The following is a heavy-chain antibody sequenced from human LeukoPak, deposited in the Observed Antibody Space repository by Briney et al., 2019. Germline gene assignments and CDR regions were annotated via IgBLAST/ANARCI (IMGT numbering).Heavy chain of an antibody. CDR2: IKTDGSEK. Sequence: GGSLRLSCEGSGFTFSNYWMGWVRQAPGKGLQWVANIKTDGSEKYYVDSVKGRFTISRDNAKNSLYLQMNSLRAEDTAVYYCARGRGYSGYDFDYWGQGTLVTVSS. D-gene: IGHD5-12*01. J-gene: IGHJ4*02. V-gene: IGHV3-7*01. CDR3: ARGRGYSGYDFDY. CDR1: GFTFSNYW.